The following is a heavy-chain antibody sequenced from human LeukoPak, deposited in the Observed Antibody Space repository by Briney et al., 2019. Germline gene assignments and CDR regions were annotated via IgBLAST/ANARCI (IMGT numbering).Heavy chain of an antibody. J-gene: IGHJ3*02. Sequence: GASVKVSCKASGYTFTSYGISWVRQAPGQGLEWMGWISAYNGNTNYAQKLQGRVTMTTDTSTSTAYMELRSLRSDDTAVYYCARENRIQLWSNAFDIWGQGTVVTVSS. CDR2: ISAYNGNT. D-gene: IGHD5-18*01. CDR1: GYTFTSYG. V-gene: IGHV1-18*01. CDR3: ARENRIQLWSNAFDI.